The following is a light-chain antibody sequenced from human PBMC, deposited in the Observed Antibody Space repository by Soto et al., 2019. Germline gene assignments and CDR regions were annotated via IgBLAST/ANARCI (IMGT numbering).Light chain of an antibody. J-gene: IGKJ1*01. CDR2: KAS. V-gene: IGKV1-5*03. Sequence: DIQMTQSPSTLSSSVGDRVTITCRASQSIDSWLAWYQQKPGKAPTLLMYKASSLESGVPSRFSGSGSETEFTLTISSLQPDDFATYYCQHYKSYPWTFGQGTKVEIK. CDR3: QHYKSYPWT. CDR1: QSIDSW.